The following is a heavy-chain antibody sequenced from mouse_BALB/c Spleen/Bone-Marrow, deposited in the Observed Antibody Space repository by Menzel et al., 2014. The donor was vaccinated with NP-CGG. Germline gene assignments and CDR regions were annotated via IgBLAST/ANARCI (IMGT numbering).Heavy chain of an antibody. CDR1: GYTFSNYW. CDR2: ILPGSGSI. CDR3: ASPIYYGNYGFAY. D-gene: IGHD2-1*01. Sequence: VQLQQSGAELMKPGASVKISCKATGYTFSNYWIEWVKQRPGHGLEWIGEILPGSGSIKYNEKFKGKATFTADTSSNTAYMQLSSLTSEDSAVYYCASPIYYGNYGFAYWGQGTLVTVSA. J-gene: IGHJ3*01. V-gene: IGHV1-9*01.